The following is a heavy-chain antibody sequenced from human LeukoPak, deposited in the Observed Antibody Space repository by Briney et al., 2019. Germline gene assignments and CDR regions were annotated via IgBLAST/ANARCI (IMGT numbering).Heavy chain of an antibody. CDR3: ARHIPVSYDAFDL. D-gene: IGHD6-19*01. Sequence: PSQTLSLTCTVSGGSISSGSYYWSWIRQPPGKGPEWIAYVYFTGRTLYNPSLESRVTISVDTSKTQFSLRLTSVTAADTAVYYCARHIPVSYDAFDLWGRGTTVTVSS. J-gene: IGHJ3*01. CDR1: GGSISSGSYY. V-gene: IGHV4-61*09. CDR2: VYFTGRT.